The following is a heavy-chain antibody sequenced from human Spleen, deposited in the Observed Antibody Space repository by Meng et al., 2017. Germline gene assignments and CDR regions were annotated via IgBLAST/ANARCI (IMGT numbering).Heavy chain of an antibody. D-gene: IGHD6-19*01. CDR3: ATGGVAVAGTNNWFDP. V-gene: IGHV1-69*05. CDR2: IIPIFATA. Sequence: QVQLVWSGAEVKRPASSVKVSCKASGGTFRTYAISWVGQAPGQGLEWMGGIIPIFATAKYAQKFQGRVSITTDLSTNTAYMQLSSLRFEDTAIYYCATGGVAVAGTNNWFDPWGQGTLVTVSS. CDR1: GGTFRTYA. J-gene: IGHJ5*02.